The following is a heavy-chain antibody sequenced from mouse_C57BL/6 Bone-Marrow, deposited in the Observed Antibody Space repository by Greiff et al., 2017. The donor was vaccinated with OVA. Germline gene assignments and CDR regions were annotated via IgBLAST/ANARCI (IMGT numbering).Heavy chain of an antibody. CDR1: GFSLTSYG. CDR2: IWSGGST. Sequence: VKLVESGPGLVQPSQSLSITCTVSGFSLTSYGVHWVRQSPGKGLEWLGVIWSGGSTDYNAAFISRLSISKDNSKSQVFFKMNSLQADDTAIYYCARNSPYYYGSSYYFDYWGQGTTLTVSS. CDR3: ARNSPYYYGSSYYFDY. V-gene: IGHV2-2*01. D-gene: IGHD1-1*01. J-gene: IGHJ2*01.